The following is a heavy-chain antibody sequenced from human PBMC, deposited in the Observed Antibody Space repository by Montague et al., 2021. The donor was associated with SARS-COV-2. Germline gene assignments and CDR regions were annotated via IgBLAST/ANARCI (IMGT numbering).Heavy chain of an antibody. D-gene: IGHD3-10*01. Sequence: SLRLSCAASGFTFDDYGMSWVRQAPGKGLEWVSGINWNGGSTGYADSVKGRFTISRDNAKNSLYLQMNSLRAEDTAVYYCARDVEGFGELQVDYWGQGTLVTVSS. CDR1: GFTFDDYG. CDR2: INWNGGST. CDR3: ARDVEGFGELQVDY. J-gene: IGHJ4*02. V-gene: IGHV3-20*04.